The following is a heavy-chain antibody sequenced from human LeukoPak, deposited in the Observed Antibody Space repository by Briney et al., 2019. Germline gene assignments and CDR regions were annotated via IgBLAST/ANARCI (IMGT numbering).Heavy chain of an antibody. J-gene: IGHJ5*02. D-gene: IGHD1-7*01. CDR1: GGSISSYY. CDR3: ARDLTWNYGWFDP. CDR2: IYYSGST. V-gene: IGHV4-59*01. Sequence: PSKTLSLTCTVSGGSISSYYWSWIRQPPGKGLEWIGYIYYSGSTNYNPSLKSRVTISVDTSKNQFSLKLSSVTAADTAVYYCARDLTWNYGWFDPWGQGTLVTVPS.